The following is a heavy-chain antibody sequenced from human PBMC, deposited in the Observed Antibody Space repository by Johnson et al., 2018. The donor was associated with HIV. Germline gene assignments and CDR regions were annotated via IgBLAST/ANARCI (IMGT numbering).Heavy chain of an antibody. CDR1: GVNVSSNY. CDR2: IYSGGST. D-gene: IGHD5-18*01. Sequence: VQLVDSGGGLVQPGGSLRLSCAAPGVNVSSNYMSWVRQAPGKGLEWVSVIYSGGSTKYADSVRGRFTLSRDNSKNTLYLQMNSLRAEDTAVYYCARGGIRGYSYGPGAFDIWGQGTMVTVSS. CDR3: ARGGIRGYSYGPGAFDI. J-gene: IGHJ3*02. V-gene: IGHV3-66*01.